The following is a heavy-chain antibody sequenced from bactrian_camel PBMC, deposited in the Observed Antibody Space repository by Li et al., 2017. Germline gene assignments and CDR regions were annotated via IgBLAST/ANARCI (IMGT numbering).Heavy chain of an antibody. Sequence: LVESGGGSVQAGGSLRLSCTAPKNIISDYFMGWFRQAPGKEREGIASINFDLNPGADYAESVKGRFTISRDSETNKLYLQMTDLKPEDTGTYYCATVSSVWKRCDGGVAFDQWGPGTQVTVS. CDR3: ATVSSVWKRCDGGVAFDQ. J-gene: IGHJ4*01. CDR2: INFDLNPGA. V-gene: IGHV3S53*01. CDR1: KNIISDYF. D-gene: IGHD3*01.